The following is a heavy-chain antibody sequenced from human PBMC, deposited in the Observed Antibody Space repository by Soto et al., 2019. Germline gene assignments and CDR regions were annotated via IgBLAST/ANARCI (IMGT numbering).Heavy chain of an antibody. CDR2: ISGSGDST. Sequence: GGSLRLSCAASGFTFGSSAMTWVSQAPGQGLEWVSGISGSGDSTYYADSVKGRFTISRDNSKNTVFLQMNSLRAEDTAVFYCAKERSSGWSFDYWGQGTLVTVSS. J-gene: IGHJ4*02. CDR1: GFTFGSSA. CDR3: AKERSSGWSFDY. D-gene: IGHD6-25*01. V-gene: IGHV3-23*01.